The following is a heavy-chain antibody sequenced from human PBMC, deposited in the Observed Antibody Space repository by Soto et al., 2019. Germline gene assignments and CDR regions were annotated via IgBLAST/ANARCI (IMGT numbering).Heavy chain of an antibody. J-gene: IGHJ4*02. V-gene: IGHV3-7*01. Sequence: EVQLVESGGGLVQPGGSLRLSCAASGFTFNTYWMTWVRQAPGQGLEWVANIKPDGSETYYLDSVKGRFTISRDSARDSVHLQMNVLRAEDTALYYCGRFGKVAAIDYWVRGTLVTVSS. CDR1: GFTFNTYW. CDR3: GRFGKVAAIDY. CDR2: IKPDGSET. D-gene: IGHD6-19*01.